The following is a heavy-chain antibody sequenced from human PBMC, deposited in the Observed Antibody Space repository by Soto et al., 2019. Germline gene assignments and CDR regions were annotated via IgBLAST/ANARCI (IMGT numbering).Heavy chain of an antibody. CDR2: INPSSGGT. J-gene: IGHJ4*02. CDR3: ARSSSSWFLHFDY. D-gene: IGHD6-13*01. V-gene: IGHV1-2*04. Sequence: ASVKVSCKASGYTFTGYYMHWVRQAPGQGLEWTGWINPSSGGTNYAQKFQGWVTMTRDTSISTAYMELSRLRSDDTAVYYCARSSSSWFLHFDYWGQGTLVTVSS. CDR1: GYTFTGYY.